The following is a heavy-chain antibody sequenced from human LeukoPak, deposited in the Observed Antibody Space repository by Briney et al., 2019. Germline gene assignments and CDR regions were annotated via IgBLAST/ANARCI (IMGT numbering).Heavy chain of an antibody. CDR2: ISYDGSNK. CDR1: GFTFSNYG. Sequence: GGSLRLSCAASGFTFSNYGMHWVRQAPGKGLEWVAVISYDGSNKYFADSVKGRFAISRDNSKNMLYLQMSNLRAEDTALYYCAKEWDYYGSGSKVIDYWGQGTLVTVSP. J-gene: IGHJ4*02. V-gene: IGHV3-30*18. CDR3: AKEWDYYGSGSKVIDY. D-gene: IGHD3-10*01.